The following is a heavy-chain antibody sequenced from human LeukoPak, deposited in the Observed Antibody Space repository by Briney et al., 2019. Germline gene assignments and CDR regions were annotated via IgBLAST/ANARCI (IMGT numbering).Heavy chain of an antibody. CDR2: ISSSSSYI. D-gene: IGHD6-13*01. J-gene: IGHJ4*02. CDR1: GFTFSSYS. V-gene: IGHV3-21*01. CDR3: ARSAYSSSWYVDY. Sequence: PGGSLRLSCAASGFTFSSYSMNWVRQAPGKGLEWVSSISSSSSYIYYADSVKGRFTTSRDNAKNSLYLQMNSLRAEDTAVYYCARSAYSSSWYVDYWGQGTLVTVSS.